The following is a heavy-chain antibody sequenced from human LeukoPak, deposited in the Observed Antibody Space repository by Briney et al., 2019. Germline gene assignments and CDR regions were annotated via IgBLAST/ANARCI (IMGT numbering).Heavy chain of an antibody. Sequence: SVKVSCKASGGTFSSYAISWVRQAPGQGLEWMGRIIPILGIANYAQKFQGRVTITADKSTSTAYMELSSLRSEDTAVYYCARDPSSSWYRSYYFDYWGQGTLVTVSS. CDR1: GGTFSSYA. J-gene: IGHJ4*02. CDR2: IIPILGIA. D-gene: IGHD6-13*01. CDR3: ARDPSSSWYRSYYFDY. V-gene: IGHV1-69*04.